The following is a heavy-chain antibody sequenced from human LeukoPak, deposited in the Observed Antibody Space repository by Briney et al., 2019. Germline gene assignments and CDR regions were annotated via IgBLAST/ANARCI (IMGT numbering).Heavy chain of an antibody. D-gene: IGHD3-16*01. CDR3: AKDSPHDYVWANYELGWFFDY. V-gene: IGHV3-23*01. J-gene: IGHJ4*02. CDR2: ISGSGGST. CDR1: GFTFSSYW. Sequence: TGGSPRLPCAASGFTFSSYWMHWVRQAPGKGLEWVSAISGSGGSTYHADSVKGRFTISRDNSKNTLYLQMNSLRAEDTAVYYCAKDSPHDYVWANYELGWFFDYWGQGTLVTVSS.